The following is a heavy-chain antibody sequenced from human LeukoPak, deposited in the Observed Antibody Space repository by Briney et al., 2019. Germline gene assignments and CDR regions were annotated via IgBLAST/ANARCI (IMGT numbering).Heavy chain of an antibody. CDR1: GFTFTNYV. J-gene: IGHJ4*02. CDR3: AKRTGVTELHFDH. D-gene: IGHD1-7*01. CDR2: ISENGGAA. V-gene: IGHV3-23*01. Sequence: GGSLRLSCAASGFTFTNYVMGWVRQAQGKGLEWVSAISENGGAADCADSVRGRFTISRDNSQNTLYQQMNSLRAEDTAVYYCAKRTGVTELHFDHWGQGTLVTVSS.